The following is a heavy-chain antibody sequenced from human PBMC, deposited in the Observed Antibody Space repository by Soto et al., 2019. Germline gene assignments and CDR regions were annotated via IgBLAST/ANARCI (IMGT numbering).Heavy chain of an antibody. J-gene: IGHJ6*02. Sequence: QVQLVQSGAEVKKPGAAVKVSCKASGYTFTSYGISWVRQAPGQGLEWMGWISADNGNTNYAQKLQGRVTMTTDTSTSTAYMELRSLRSDDTAVYYCARAGTVTTHLSYYGMDVWGQGTTVTVSS. CDR1: GYTFTSYG. CDR3: ARAGTVTTHLSYYGMDV. V-gene: IGHV1-18*04. CDR2: ISADNGNT. D-gene: IGHD4-17*01.